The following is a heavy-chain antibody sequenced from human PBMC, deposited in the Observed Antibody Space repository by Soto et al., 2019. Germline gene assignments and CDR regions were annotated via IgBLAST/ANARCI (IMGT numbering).Heavy chain of an antibody. D-gene: IGHD2-15*01. Sequence: GGSLRLSCAASGFTFNSYSMNWVRQAPGKGLEWVSYVSSSSSTIYYADSVKGRFTISRDNAKNSLYLQMNSLRDEDTAVYYCVSDVVVVAATRLKSDYWGQGTLVTVSS. CDR3: VSDVVVVAATRLKSDY. V-gene: IGHV3-48*02. CDR2: VSSSSSTI. CDR1: GFTFNSYS. J-gene: IGHJ4*02.